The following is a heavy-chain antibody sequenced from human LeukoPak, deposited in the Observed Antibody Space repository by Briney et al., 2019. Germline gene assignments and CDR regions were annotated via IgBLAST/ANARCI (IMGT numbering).Heavy chain of an antibody. CDR3: ARDYDSSGYQPPDY. CDR2: INPSSGGT. J-gene: IGHJ4*02. CDR1: GYTFIGYY. Sequence: ASLKVSCTASGYTFIGYYMHWVRQAPGQGLEWMGCINPSSGGTNYAQKFRGRVTMTRDTSISTAYMELSRLISDDTAVYYCARDYDSSGYQPPDYWGQGTLVTVSS. D-gene: IGHD3-22*01. V-gene: IGHV1-2*02.